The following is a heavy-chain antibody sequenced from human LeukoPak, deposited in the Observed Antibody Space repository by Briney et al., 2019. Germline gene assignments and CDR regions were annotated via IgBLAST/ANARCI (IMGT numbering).Heavy chain of an antibody. CDR2: INPNSGGT. D-gene: IGHD6-19*01. CDR1: GYTFTGYY. CDR3: ARASRRGGYSSGREGDFDY. V-gene: IGHV1-2*02. Sequence: GASVKVSCKASGYTFTGYYMHWVRQAPGQGLEWMGWINPNSGGTNYAQKFQGRVTMTRDTSISTAYMELSRLRSDDTAVYYCARASRRGGYSSGREGDFDYWGQGTLVTVSS. J-gene: IGHJ4*02.